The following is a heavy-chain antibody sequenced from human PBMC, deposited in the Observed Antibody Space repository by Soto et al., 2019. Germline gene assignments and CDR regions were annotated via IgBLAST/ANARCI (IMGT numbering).Heavy chain of an antibody. Sequence: ASVTVSSKASGYSFTDYGIHWVRQAPGQELEGMGWISTYNGNTNYAQKLQGRVTMTTDTSTSTAHIELRSLRSDDTAVYYCERERDERICSSAEYLQHWRHGTLVSVSS. J-gene: IGHJ1*01. CDR1: GYSFTDYG. D-gene: IGHD2-15*01. V-gene: IGHV1-18*01. CDR3: ERERDERICSSAEYLQH. CDR2: ISTYNGNT.